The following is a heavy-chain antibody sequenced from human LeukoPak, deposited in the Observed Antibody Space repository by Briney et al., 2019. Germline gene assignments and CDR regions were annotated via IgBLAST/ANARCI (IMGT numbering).Heavy chain of an antibody. CDR1: GFTFSSYA. CDR2: ISGSGGST. D-gene: IGHD3-22*01. V-gene: IGHV3-23*01. Sequence: PGGSLRLSCAASGFTFSSYAMSWVRQAPGKGLEWVPAISGSGGSTYYADSVKGRFTISRDNSKNTLYLQMNSLRAEDTAVYYCAKVPGYYYDSSGYYYFDYWGQGTLVTVSS. J-gene: IGHJ4*02. CDR3: AKVPGYYYDSSGYYYFDY.